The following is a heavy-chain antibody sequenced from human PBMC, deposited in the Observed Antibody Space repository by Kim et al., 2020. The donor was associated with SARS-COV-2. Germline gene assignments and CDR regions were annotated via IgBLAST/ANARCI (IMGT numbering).Heavy chain of an antibody. Sequence: GGSLRLSCVASGFTFSSYGMHWVRQAPGKGLEWVAVIWYDGSNKYYADSVKGRFTISRDNSKNTLYLQMNSLRAEDTAVYYCAKVISGEYWNGGLYYYGMDVWCREGTITVSS. D-gene: IGHD1-1*01. J-gene: IGHJ6*02. CDR2: IWYDGSNK. V-gene: IGHV3-33*06. CDR1: GFTFSSYG. CDR3: AKVISGEYWNGGLYYYGMDV.